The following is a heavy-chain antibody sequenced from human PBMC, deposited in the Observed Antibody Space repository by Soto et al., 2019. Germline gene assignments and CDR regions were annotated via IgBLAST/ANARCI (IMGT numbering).Heavy chain of an antibody. D-gene: IGHD2-2*02. Sequence: PSETLSLTCTVSGGSISSYYWSWIRQPPGKGLEWIGYIYYSGSTNYNPSLKSRVTISIDTSKNQFSLKLSSVTAADTAVYYCASSCSSTSCDNGGFDPWGQGTLFTVSS. CDR3: ASSCSSTSCDNGGFDP. CDR1: GGSISSYY. V-gene: IGHV4-59*01. J-gene: IGHJ5*02. CDR2: IYYSGST.